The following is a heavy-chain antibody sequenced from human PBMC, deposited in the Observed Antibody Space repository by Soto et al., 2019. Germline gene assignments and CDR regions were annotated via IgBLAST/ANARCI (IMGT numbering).Heavy chain of an antibody. CDR2: ISFDGNKK. CDR3: ARDSLYSGSYFAY. J-gene: IGHJ4*02. D-gene: IGHD1-26*01. Sequence: LRLSCAASGFTFSSFSSYDMHWVRQAPGKGLEWVAEISFDGNKKDYADSVKGRFTISRDNSQNILYLQMNSLRSEDTAVYYCARDSLYSGSYFAYWGPGTLVTV. CDR1: GFTFSSFSSYD. V-gene: IGHV3-30-3*01.